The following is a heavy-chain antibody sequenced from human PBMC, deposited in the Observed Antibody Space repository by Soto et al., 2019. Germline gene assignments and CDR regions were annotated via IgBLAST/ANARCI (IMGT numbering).Heavy chain of an antibody. D-gene: IGHD4-17*01. CDR3: ERDDYGGGRLNTNWFDP. CDR1: GGTFSSYT. CDR2: IIPILGIA. V-gene: IGHV1-69*04. Sequence: SVKVSCKASGGTFSSYTISWVRQAPGQGLEWMGRIIPILGIANYAQKFQGRVTITADKSTSTAYMELSSLRSEDTAVYYCERDDYGGGRLNTNWFDPWGQGTLVTVSS. J-gene: IGHJ5*02.